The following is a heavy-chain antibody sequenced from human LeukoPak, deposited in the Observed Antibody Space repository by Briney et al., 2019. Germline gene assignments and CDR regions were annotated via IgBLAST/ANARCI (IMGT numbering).Heavy chain of an antibody. Sequence: WASVKVSCKASGYTFTSYGISWVRQAPGQGLEWMGWISAYNGKTNYAQKLQGRVTMTTDTSTSTAYMELRSLRSDDTAVYYCARTGAILWFGERWDGNWFDPWGQGTLVTVSS. CDR3: ARTGAILWFGERWDGNWFDP. CDR1: GYTFTSYG. J-gene: IGHJ5*02. V-gene: IGHV1-18*01. D-gene: IGHD3-10*01. CDR2: ISAYNGKT.